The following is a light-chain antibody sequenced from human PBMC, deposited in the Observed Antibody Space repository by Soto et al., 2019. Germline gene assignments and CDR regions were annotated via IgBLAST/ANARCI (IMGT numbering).Light chain of an antibody. J-gene: IGKJ1*01. CDR1: QSVDIRY. CDR2: GAS. Sequence: EIVLTQSPGTLSLSPGERATLSCRASQSVDIRYLAWYQQKLGQAPRLIIYGASSRAIGIPDRFSGSGSGTDFILTISRLEPEDFAVYYCQQYGRSQTFGPGTKVEIK. V-gene: IGKV3-20*01. CDR3: QQYGRSQT.